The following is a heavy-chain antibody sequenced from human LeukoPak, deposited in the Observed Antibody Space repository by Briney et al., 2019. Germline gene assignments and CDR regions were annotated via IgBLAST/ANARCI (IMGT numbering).Heavy chain of an antibody. V-gene: IGHV5-51*01. CDR3: ARRQGCSDTDCPLDF. CDR1: GYSSTTYR. CDR2: IYPGDSDT. Sequence: GESLNFSWTPSGYSSTTYRIGGVRQMPGKGLEWMGIIYPGDSDTRYSPSFQGQVTISVDKSISTAYLQWSSLRASDTAMYFCARRQGCSDTDCPLDFWGQGTMVTVSS. J-gene: IGHJ4*02. D-gene: IGHD2-15*01.